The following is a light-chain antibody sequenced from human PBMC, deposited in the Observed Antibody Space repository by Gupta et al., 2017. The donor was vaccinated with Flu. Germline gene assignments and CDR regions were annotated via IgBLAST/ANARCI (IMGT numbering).Light chain of an antibody. CDR2: AAS. V-gene: IGKV1-39*01. CDR1: QSISSY. J-gene: IGKJ3*01. Sequence: DRVTITCRASQSISSYLNWYQQKPGKAPKLLIYAASSLQSGVPSRFSGSGSGTDFTLTISSLQPEDFATYYCQESYNTPLFTFGPGTKVDIK. CDR3: QESYNTPLFT.